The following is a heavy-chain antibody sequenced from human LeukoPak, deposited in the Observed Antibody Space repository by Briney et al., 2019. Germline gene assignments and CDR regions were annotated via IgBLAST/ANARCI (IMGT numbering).Heavy chain of an antibody. CDR3: ARERDVKDFDWLLPDY. D-gene: IGHD3-9*01. CDR2: IIPILGIA. J-gene: IGHJ4*02. V-gene: IGHV1-69*04. CDR1: GGTFSSYT. Sequence: ASVKVSCKASGGTFSSYTISWVRQAPGQGLEWMGRIIPILGIANYAQKFQGRVTITADKSTSTAYMELSSLRSEDTAVYYCARERDVKDFDWLLPDYWGQGTLVTVSS.